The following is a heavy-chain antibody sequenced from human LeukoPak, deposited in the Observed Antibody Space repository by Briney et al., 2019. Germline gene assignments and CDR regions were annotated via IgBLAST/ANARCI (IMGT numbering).Heavy chain of an antibody. CDR1: GYSFTTYW. D-gene: IGHD3-3*01. CDR2: IYPGDSET. Sequence: GESLKISCKGSGYSFTTYWIGWVRQLPGKGLEWMGIIYPGDSETRYSPSFQGQVTISADKSIRTAYLQWSSLKASDTAMYYCARLIVLEWLSSDAFDIWGQGTMVTVSS. V-gene: IGHV5-51*01. CDR3: ARLIVLEWLSSDAFDI. J-gene: IGHJ3*02.